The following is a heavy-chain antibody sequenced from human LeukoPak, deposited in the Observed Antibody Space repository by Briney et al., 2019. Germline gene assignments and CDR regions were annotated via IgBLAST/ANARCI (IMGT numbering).Heavy chain of an antibody. J-gene: IGHJ6*04. Sequence: GGSLRLSCVVSGFPFRNSWMYWVRQAPGKGLEGVANIKKDGSGISYVDSVKGRFIISRDNTRNSLYLQMNSLTVEDTAVYFCAGGNAMDVWGKGTAVTVSS. V-gene: IGHV3-7*03. CDR1: GFPFRNSW. CDR3: AGGNAMDV. CDR2: IKKDGSGI.